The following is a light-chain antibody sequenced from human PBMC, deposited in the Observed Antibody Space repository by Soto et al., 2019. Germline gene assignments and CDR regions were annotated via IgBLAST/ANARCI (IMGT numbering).Light chain of an antibody. CDR3: QQYGSWPLT. V-gene: IGKV3-20*01. CDR2: GAS. CDR1: QSVSSSY. J-gene: IGKJ4*01. Sequence: EIVLAQSPGTLSLSPGERATLSCRASQSVSSSYLAWYQQKHGQAPRILIYGASSRATGIPDRFSGSGTGTDFTITISRLEPEAFAVYYCQQYGSWPLTFGGGPKVDI.